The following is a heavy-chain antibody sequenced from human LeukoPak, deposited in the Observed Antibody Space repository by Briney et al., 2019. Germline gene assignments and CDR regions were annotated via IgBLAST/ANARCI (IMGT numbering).Heavy chain of an antibody. Sequence: GGSLRLSCAVSGFTFSSYWMSWVRQAPGKGLEWVANIKQDGSEKYYVDSVKGRFTISRDNAKNSLYLQMNSLRAEDTAVYYCARDRRDYDSSGYYSLRYFDYWGQGTLVTVSS. CDR3: ARDRRDYDSSGYYSLRYFDY. D-gene: IGHD3-22*01. J-gene: IGHJ4*02. V-gene: IGHV3-7*01. CDR2: IKQDGSEK. CDR1: GFTFSSYW.